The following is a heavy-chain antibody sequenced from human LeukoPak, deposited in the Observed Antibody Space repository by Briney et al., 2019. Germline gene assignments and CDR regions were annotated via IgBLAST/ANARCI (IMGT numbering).Heavy chain of an antibody. CDR3: ARHDDIVEDAFDI. CDR2: IYPGDAAA. D-gene: IGHD2-15*01. J-gene: IGHJ3*02. V-gene: IGHV5-51*01. CDR1: GYSFTSYW. Sequence: GESLKISCKTSGYSFTSYWIGWMRQMPGKGLEWMGVIYPGDAAARHSPSFQGQVTISVDKSINTAYLQWSSLKASDTAMYYCARHDDIVEDAFDIWGQGTMVTVSS.